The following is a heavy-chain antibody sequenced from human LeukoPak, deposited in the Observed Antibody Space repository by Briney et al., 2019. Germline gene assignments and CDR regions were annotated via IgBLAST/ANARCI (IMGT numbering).Heavy chain of an antibody. D-gene: IGHD2-2*01. J-gene: IGHJ4*02. CDR3: AKGLGVVPAASRGY. Sequence: PGGSLRLSCAASGFTFSSYGMHWVRQAPGKGLEWVAFIRYDGSNKYYADSVKGRFTISRDNSRNTLYLQMNSLRAEDTAVYYCAKGLGVVPAASRGYWGQGTLVTVSS. CDR1: GFTFSSYG. V-gene: IGHV3-30*02. CDR2: IRYDGSNK.